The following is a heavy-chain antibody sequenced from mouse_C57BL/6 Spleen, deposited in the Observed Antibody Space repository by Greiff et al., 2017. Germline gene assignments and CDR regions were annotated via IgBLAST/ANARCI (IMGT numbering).Heavy chain of an antibody. CDR2: IYPGDGDT. CDR1: GYAFSSSW. D-gene: IGHD2-1*01. V-gene: IGHV1-82*01. CDR3: ARPGLLWYCVED. Sequence: QVQLQQSGPELVKPGASVKISCKASGYAFSSSWMNWVKQRPGKGLEWIGRIYPGDGDTNYNGKFKGKATLTADKTSSPAYMQLSSLTSEDSAVYFCARPGLLWYCVEDRGQGTTLTVYS. J-gene: IGHJ2*01.